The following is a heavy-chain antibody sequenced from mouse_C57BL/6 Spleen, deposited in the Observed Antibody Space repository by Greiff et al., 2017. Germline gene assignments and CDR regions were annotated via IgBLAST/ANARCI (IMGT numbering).Heavy chain of an antibody. CDR1: GFTFSDYY. D-gene: IGHD1-1*01. J-gene: IGHJ1*03. CDR3: ARVLRGYFDV. Sequence: EVKLVESEGGLVQPGSSMKLSCTASGFTFSDYYMAWVRQVPEKGLEWVANINYDGSSTYYLDSLKSRFIISRDNAKNLLYLQMSSLKSEDTATYYCARVLRGYFDVWGTGTTVTVSS. V-gene: IGHV5-16*01. CDR2: INYDGSST.